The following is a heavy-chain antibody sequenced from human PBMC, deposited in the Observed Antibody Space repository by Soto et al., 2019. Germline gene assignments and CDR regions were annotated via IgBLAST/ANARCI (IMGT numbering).Heavy chain of an antibody. Sequence: QVQLVQSGAEVKKPGSSVKVSCKTSGGTFRSHAISWVRQAPGQGLEWMGEINPMFGTANYAQKFQGRVTITADESTSTAYMELSSLRSEDTALYYCASDPAGFYDSTGYFCDYWVQGTLVTVSS. CDR3: ASDPAGFYDSTGYFCDY. V-gene: IGHV1-69*01. CDR1: GGTFRSHA. CDR2: INPMFGTA. D-gene: IGHD3-22*01. J-gene: IGHJ4*02.